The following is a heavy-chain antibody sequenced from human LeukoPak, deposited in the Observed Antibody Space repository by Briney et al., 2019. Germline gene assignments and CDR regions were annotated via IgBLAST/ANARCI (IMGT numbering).Heavy chain of an antibody. J-gene: IGHJ3*02. CDR2: IYTSGST. CDR1: GGSISNGSYY. Sequence: PSQTLSLTCTVSGGSISNGSYYWSWIRQPAGKGLEWIGRIYTSGSTNYNPSLKSRVTISVDTSKNQFSLKLSSVTAADTAVYYCARGSVAGTKEGAFDIWGQGTMVTVSS. D-gene: IGHD6-19*01. CDR3: ARGSVAGTKEGAFDI. V-gene: IGHV4-61*02.